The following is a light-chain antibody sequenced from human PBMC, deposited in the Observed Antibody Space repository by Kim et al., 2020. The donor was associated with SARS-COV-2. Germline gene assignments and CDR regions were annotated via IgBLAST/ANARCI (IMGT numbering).Light chain of an antibody. V-gene: IGLV1-40*01. CDR2: GNS. CDR1: SSNIGAGYD. CDR3: HSYDSSLSGWV. J-gene: IGLJ3*02. Sequence: QRVTISCTGSSSNIGAGYDVHWYQQFPRTAPKLLIYGNSNRPSGVPDRFSGSKSGTSASLAITGLQAEDEADYHCHSYDSSLSGWVFGGWTQLTVL.